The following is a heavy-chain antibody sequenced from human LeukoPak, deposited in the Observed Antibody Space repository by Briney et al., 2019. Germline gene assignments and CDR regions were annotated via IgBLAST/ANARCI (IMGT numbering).Heavy chain of an antibody. D-gene: IGHD3-10*01. CDR2: ISSSGSTI. CDR3: ARESITMVRGVIIGAFDI. Sequence: GGSLRLSCAASGFTFSDYYMSWIRQAPGKGLEWVSYISSSGSTIYYADSVKGRFTISRDNAKNSLYLQMNSLRAEDTAVYYCARESITMVRGVIIGAFDIWGQGIMVTVSS. V-gene: IGHV3-11*01. CDR1: GFTFSDYY. J-gene: IGHJ3*02.